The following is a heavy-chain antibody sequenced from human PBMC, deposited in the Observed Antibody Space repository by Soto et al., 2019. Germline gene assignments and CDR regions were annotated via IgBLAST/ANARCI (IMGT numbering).Heavy chain of an antibody. CDR2: VYSTGST. D-gene: IGHD1-26*01. J-gene: IGHJ4*02. CDR1: GFTVSSYY. CDR3: AREGMGFGY. V-gene: IGHV3-53*01. Sequence: QLVESGGGLIQPGGSLRLSCAASGFTVSSYYMSWVRQAPGKGLEWVSVVYSTGSTYYADSVKGRFTISRDISKNMIYLQMDSLRAEDTALYYCAREGMGFGYWGQGTLVTVSS.